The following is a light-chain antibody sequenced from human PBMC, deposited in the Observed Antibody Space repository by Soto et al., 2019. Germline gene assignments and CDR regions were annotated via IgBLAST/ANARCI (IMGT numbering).Light chain of an antibody. Sequence: DIPMTQSPSSLSASVGDRVTITCRASQSISSYFNWYQQKPGKAPKLLIYAASSLQSGVPSRFSGSGSGTDFTLTISSLQPEDFATYYCQQSYSTRWTFGQGTKVEIK. CDR3: QQSYSTRWT. J-gene: IGKJ1*01. V-gene: IGKV1-39*01. CDR2: AAS. CDR1: QSISSY.